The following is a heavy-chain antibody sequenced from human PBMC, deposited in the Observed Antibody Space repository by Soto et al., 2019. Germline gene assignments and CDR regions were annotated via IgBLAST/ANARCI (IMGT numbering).Heavy chain of an antibody. CDR2: IHHSGST. J-gene: IGHJ4*02. CDR3: ARYDYDSNIYLLDY. Sequence: QVQLQESGPGLVKPSGTLSLTCAVSGASVSSTKWWSWVRQFPGKGLEWIGEIHHSGSTNYNPSLKSRVTISVDKSKTQFSLKLSSVTAADTAVYYCARYDYDSNIYLLDYWGQGTLVTVSS. V-gene: IGHV4-4*02. CDR1: GASVSSTKW. D-gene: IGHD3-22*01.